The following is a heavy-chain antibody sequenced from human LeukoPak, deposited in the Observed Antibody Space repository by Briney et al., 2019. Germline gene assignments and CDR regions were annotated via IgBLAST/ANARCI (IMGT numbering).Heavy chain of an antibody. D-gene: IGHD3-3*01. CDR1: GFTFSSYD. CDR2: IGTAGDT. J-gene: IGHJ4*02. V-gene: IGHV3-13*01. Sequence: GGSLRLSCAASGFTFSSYDMHWVRQATGKGLEWVSAIGTAGDTYYPGSVKGRFTISRENAKNSLYLQMNSLRAGDTAVYYCARGGDFWSGSHFDYWGQGTLVTVSS. CDR3: ARGGDFWSGSHFDY.